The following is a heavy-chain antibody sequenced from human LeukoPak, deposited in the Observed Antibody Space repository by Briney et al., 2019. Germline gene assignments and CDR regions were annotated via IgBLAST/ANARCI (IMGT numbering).Heavy chain of an antibody. Sequence: GGSLRLSCAASGFTFSSYAVSWVRQAPGKGLEWVSAISGSGGSTYYADSVKGRFTISRDNSKNTLYLQMNSLRAEDTAVYYCAKGGGGYSYVSYYYYGMDVWGQGTTVTVSS. CDR2: ISGSGGST. J-gene: IGHJ6*02. D-gene: IGHD5-18*01. CDR3: AKGGGGYSYVSYYYYGMDV. V-gene: IGHV3-23*01. CDR1: GFTFSSYA.